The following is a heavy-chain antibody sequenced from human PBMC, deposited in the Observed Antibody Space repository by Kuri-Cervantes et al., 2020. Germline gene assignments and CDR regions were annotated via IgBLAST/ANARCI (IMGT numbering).Heavy chain of an antibody. CDR3: ARDRSYCSTTSCYIALYYYGMDV. J-gene: IGHJ6*02. V-gene: IGHV6-1*01. D-gene: IGHD2-2*02. CDR1: GDSVSSNSAA. Sequence: SETLSLTCAISGDSVSSNSAAWNWIRQSPSRGLEWLGRTYYRSKWYNDYAVSVKSRITINPDTFKDQFSLQLNSVTPEDTAVYYCARDRSYCSTTSCYIALYYYGMDVWGQGTTVTVSS. CDR2: TYYRSKWYN.